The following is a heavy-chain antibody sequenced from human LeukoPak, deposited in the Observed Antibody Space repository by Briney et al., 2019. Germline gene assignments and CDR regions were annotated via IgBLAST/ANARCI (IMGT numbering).Heavy chain of an antibody. J-gene: IGHJ4*02. CDR3: ATKQWLAPPPDS. CDR2: INTDGTVT. CDR1: GFTFSKYW. D-gene: IGHD6-19*01. V-gene: IGHV3-74*01. Sequence: GGSLRLSCAASGFTFSKYWMLWVRLAPGKGLESVSRINTDGTVTTYADSVKGRFTVSRDNADNTMFLQMNSVRDEDTAVYYCATKQWLAPPPDSWGQGTPVTVSS.